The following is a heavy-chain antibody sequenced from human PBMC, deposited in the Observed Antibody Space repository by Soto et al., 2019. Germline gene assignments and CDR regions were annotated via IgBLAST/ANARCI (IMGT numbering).Heavy chain of an antibody. J-gene: IGHJ6*02. CDR3: ARRGIAAAGTTYGMDV. D-gene: IGHD6-13*01. Sequence: ESLKISCKGSGYSFTSYWIGWVRQMPGKGLGWMGIIYPGDSDTRYSPSFQGQVTISADKSISTAYLQWSSLKASDTAMYYCARRGIAAAGTTYGMDVWGQGTTVTVSS. CDR1: GYSFTSYW. V-gene: IGHV5-51*01. CDR2: IYPGDSDT.